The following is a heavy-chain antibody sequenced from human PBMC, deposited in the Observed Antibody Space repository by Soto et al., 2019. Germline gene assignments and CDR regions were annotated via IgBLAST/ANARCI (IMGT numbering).Heavy chain of an antibody. CDR2: IIPIFGTA. V-gene: IGHV1-69*12. J-gene: IGHJ6*02. CDR1: GGTFSSYA. CDR3: ARAGITMVRGVWDGMDV. Sequence: QVQLVQSGAGVKKPGSSVKVSCKASGGTFSSYAISWVRQAPGQGLEWMGGIIPIFGTANYAQKFQGRVTITADESTSTAYMELSSLRSEDTAVYYCARAGITMVRGVWDGMDVWGQGTTVTVSS. D-gene: IGHD3-10*01.